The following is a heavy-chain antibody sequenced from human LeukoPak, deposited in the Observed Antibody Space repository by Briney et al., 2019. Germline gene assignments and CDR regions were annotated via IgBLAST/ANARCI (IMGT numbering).Heavy chain of an antibody. CDR3: AETRNRSSPRRDAFDI. CDR2: ISGRGWSN. D-gene: IGHD6-13*01. J-gene: IGHJ3*02. CDR1: GFTHSSLA. Sequence: GGSLRLSRASSGFTHSSLAMTWVRQARAKGLDWVSGISGRGWSNYYADSVRGRLIISRDNSKSTVYLQMDSLRGEDSALYFCAETRNRSSPRRDAFDIWGQGTMVTVSS. V-gene: IGHV3-23*01.